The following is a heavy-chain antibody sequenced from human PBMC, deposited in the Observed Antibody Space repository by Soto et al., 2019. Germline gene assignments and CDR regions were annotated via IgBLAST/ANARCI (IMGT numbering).Heavy chain of an antibody. V-gene: IGHV1-3*04. CDR1: GYTFTNNA. J-gene: IGHJ5*02. Sequence: ASVKVSCKPSGYTFTNNAMHWVRQAPAQRLEWMGWINTATGNTKYSRKFLGRISLTRDTSATTVYMELSRLTSTDTAVYYCARDILFENWFAPWGQGTLVTVSS. CDR3: ARDILFENWFAP. CDR2: INTATGNT.